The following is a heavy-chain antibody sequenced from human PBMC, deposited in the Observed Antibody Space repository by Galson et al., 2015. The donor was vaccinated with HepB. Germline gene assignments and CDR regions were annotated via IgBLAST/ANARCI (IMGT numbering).Heavy chain of an antibody. CDR2: IDPNTSGT. J-gene: IGHJ3*02. CDR3: ARDQERSGNYCCDAFDI. V-gene: IGHV1-2*02. CDR1: GYTFTEYY. Sequence: SVKVSCKASGYTFTEYYMHWVRQAPGQGLEWMGWIDPNTSGTKYTQKFQGRVIMTRYTSISTAYMELTSLTSDDTAVYYCARDQERSGNYCCDAFDIWGQGTMVTVSS. D-gene: IGHD1-26*01.